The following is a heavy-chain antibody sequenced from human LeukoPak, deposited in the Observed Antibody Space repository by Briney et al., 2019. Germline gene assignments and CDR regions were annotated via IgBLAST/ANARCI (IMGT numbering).Heavy chain of an antibody. CDR1: GYSFINYY. CDR2: IDPSGGST. Sequence: ASVKVSCKASGYSFINYYIHWVRQAPGQGLEWMGIIDPSGGSTSFAQKFQDRVTMTRDMSTSTVYMELNSLRSEDTALFYCARAWEAVAGNYGVIDYWGQGTLVTVSS. D-gene: IGHD4-17*01. V-gene: IGHV1-46*01. J-gene: IGHJ4*02. CDR3: ARAWEAVAGNYGVIDY.